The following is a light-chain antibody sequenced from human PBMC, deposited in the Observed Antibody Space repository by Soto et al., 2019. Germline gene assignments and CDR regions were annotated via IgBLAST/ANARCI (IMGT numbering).Light chain of an antibody. CDR1: QSVSSSY. J-gene: IGKJ5*01. Sequence: EIVLTQSPGTLSLSPGERATLXXRSSQSVSSSYLARYQQKPGQAPRXXIDGTSSRATGIPDRFSGRGAGTYFSLTISRLDPEDFAVYYCQQYSSSPSTFGQGTRLEIK. CDR2: GTS. V-gene: IGKV3-20*01. CDR3: QQYSSSPST.